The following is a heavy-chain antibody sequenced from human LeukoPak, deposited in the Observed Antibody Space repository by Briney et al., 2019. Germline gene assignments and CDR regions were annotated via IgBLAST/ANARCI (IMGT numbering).Heavy chain of an antibody. J-gene: IGHJ5*02. Sequence: SETLSLTCTVSGGSISSYYWSRIRQPPGKGLEWIGYIYTSGSTNYNPSLKSRVTISVDTSKNQFFLKLSSVTAADTAVYYCARHLAYYDSSGYSSYNWFDPWGQGTLVTVSS. CDR3: ARHLAYYDSSGYSSYNWFDP. V-gene: IGHV4-4*09. CDR2: IYTSGST. CDR1: GGSISSYY. D-gene: IGHD3-22*01.